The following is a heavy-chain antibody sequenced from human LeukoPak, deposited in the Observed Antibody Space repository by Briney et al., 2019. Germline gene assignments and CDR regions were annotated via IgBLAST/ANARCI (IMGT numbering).Heavy chain of an antibody. CDR2: INHSGRT. CDR3: ARDVVVVPAAIHYGMDG. CDR1: GGSFSDYF. D-gene: IGHD2-2*01. Sequence: PSETLSLTCAVYGGSFSDYFWGWIRQPPGKGLEWIGEINHSGRTYYNPSLKSRVTISVDTSKNQFSLNLSSVTAADTAVYYCARDVVVVPAAIHYGMDGWGQGTTVTVSS. V-gene: IGHV4-34*01. J-gene: IGHJ6*02.